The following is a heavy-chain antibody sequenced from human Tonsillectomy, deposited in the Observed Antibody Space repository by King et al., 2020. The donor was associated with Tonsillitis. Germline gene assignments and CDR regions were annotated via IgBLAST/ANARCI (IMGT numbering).Heavy chain of an antibody. CDR2: VFASGST. D-gene: IGHD1-26*01. CDR3: EGEWG. V-gene: IGHV4-61*02. J-gene: IGHJ4*02. Sequence: VQLQESGPGLVKPSQTLSLTCTVSGGSITTRVNYWSWIRQPAGKGLEWIGCVFASGSTDYNPSLKRRVTMSIDTSKNQFSLGLNSLTAADTAVYYCEGEWGWGKGTLVTVSS. CDR1: GGSITTRVNY.